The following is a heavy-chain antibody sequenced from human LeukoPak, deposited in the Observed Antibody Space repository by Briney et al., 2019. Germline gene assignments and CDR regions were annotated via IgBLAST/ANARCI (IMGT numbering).Heavy chain of an antibody. Sequence: ASVKVSCKASGYTFTGYYMHWVRQPPGQGLEWMGWINPNSGGTNYAQKFQGRVTMTRDTSISTAYMELSRLRSDDTAVYYCARDLGIAVTYFDYWGQGTLVTVSS. V-gene: IGHV1-2*02. CDR3: ARDLGIAVTYFDY. CDR1: GYTFTGYY. CDR2: INPNSGGT. J-gene: IGHJ4*02. D-gene: IGHD6-19*01.